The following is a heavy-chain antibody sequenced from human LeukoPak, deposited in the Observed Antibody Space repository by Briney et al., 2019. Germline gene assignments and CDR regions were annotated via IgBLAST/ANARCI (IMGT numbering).Heavy chain of an antibody. Sequence: SETLSLTCTASGDSVTYDDYFWGWIRQPPGKGLEWTGSFYFGTTTYHNPSLRSRVTISVDASENQFSVRLNSVTAADTAVYFCVAVRHGRHVDFWGQGTLVTVSS. CDR2: FYFGTTT. CDR3: VAVRHGRHVDF. V-gene: IGHV4-39*01. D-gene: IGHD3-10*01. CDR1: GDSVTYDDYF. J-gene: IGHJ4*02.